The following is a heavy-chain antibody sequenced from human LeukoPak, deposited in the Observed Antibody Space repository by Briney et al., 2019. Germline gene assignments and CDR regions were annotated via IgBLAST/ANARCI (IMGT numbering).Heavy chain of an antibody. CDR1: GDSMTNYY. CDR3: ASATSGTDIFAHY. V-gene: IGHV4-59*12. D-gene: IGHD3-3*02. CDR2: ISDRGIT. J-gene: IGHJ4*02. Sequence: SETLSLTCTVSGDSMTNYYWSWIRQPPGKGLEWIGYISDRGITNYNPSLKSRVTISVDKSKNQFSLKLSSVTAADTAVYYCASATSGTDIFAHYWGQGTLVTVSS.